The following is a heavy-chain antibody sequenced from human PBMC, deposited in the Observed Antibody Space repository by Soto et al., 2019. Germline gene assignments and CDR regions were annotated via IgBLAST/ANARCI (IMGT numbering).Heavy chain of an antibody. V-gene: IGHV4-59*01. CDR3: ARSYGDYFDY. Sequence: SLTCTVSGGSISSYFWSWIRQPPGKGLEWIGLIYYTGSTNYNPSLKSRVTISVGTSKNQFSLKLSSVTAADTAVYYCARSYGDYFDYWGQGTLVTVSS. CDR1: GGSISSYF. D-gene: IGHD4-17*01. J-gene: IGHJ4*02. CDR2: IYYTGST.